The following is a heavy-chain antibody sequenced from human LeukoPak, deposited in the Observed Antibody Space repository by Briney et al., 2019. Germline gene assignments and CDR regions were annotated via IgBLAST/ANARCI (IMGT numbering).Heavy chain of an antibody. Sequence: ASVKVSCKASGYTFSSYGISWVRQAPGQGLEWMGWISAYNGNTNYAQNLQGRVTMTTDTSTSTAYMELRRLRSDDTAVYYCARDQDHYYGSGSYWFDPWGQGTLVTVSS. CDR3: ARDQDHYYGSGSYWFDP. CDR1: GYTFSSYG. D-gene: IGHD3-10*01. J-gene: IGHJ5*02. V-gene: IGHV1-18*01. CDR2: ISAYNGNT.